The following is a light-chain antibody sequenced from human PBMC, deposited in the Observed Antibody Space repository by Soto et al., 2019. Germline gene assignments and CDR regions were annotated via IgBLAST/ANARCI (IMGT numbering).Light chain of an antibody. J-gene: IGLJ2*01. Sequence: QSVLTQPPSASGTPGQRVTISCSGRSSNIGSNTVNWYQQLPGTAPKLLIYSNNQRPSGVPDRFSGSKSGTSASLAISGLQSEDEADYYCAAWDDSLKVVVFGGGTKLTVL. CDR1: SSNIGSNT. CDR3: AAWDDSLKVVV. CDR2: SNN. V-gene: IGLV1-44*01.